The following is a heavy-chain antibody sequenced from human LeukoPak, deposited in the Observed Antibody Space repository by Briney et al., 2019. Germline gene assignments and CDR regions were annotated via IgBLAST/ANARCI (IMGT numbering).Heavy chain of an antibody. CDR1: GYSFTSYC. D-gene: IGHD3-3*01. V-gene: IGHV1-46*01. Sequence: ASVKVSCKASGYSFTSYCMHWVRQAPRQGLEWMGMITPSDGGTTYAQKFQGRVTMTRDTSTSTVYMELSSLRSEDTAIYFCARDPTVITSSRITIFGVVKSPHNWFDPWGQGTLVTVSS. J-gene: IGHJ5*02. CDR2: ITPSDGGT. CDR3: ARDPTVITSSRITIFGVVKSPHNWFDP.